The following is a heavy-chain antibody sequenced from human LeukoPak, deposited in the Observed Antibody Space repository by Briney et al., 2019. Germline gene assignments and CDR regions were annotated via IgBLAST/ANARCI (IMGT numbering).Heavy chain of an antibody. V-gene: IGHV1-2*02. D-gene: IGHD3-9*01. Sequence: ASVKVSCKASGYTFTGYYMHWVRQAPGQGLEWMGWINPNSGGTNYAQKFQGRVSMTRDTSISTAYMELSRLRSDDTAVYYCARPRYDILTAPSGNWFDPWGQGTLVTVSS. J-gene: IGHJ5*02. CDR1: GYTFTGYY. CDR2: INPNSGGT. CDR3: ARPRYDILTAPSGNWFDP.